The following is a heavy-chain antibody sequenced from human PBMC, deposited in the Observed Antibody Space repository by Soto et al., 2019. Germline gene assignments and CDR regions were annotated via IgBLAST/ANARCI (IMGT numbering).Heavy chain of an antibody. Sequence: ASVKVSCKASGYTFTSYGISWVRQAPGQGLEWMGWISAYNGNTNYAQKLQGRVTMTTDTSTSTAYMELRSLRSDDTAVYYCARGQGSILYYDPHAIYGMDVWGQGTTVTVSS. V-gene: IGHV1-18*01. CDR2: ISAYNGNT. J-gene: IGHJ6*02. CDR1: GYTFTSYG. CDR3: ARGQGSILYYDPHAIYGMDV. D-gene: IGHD2-8*01.